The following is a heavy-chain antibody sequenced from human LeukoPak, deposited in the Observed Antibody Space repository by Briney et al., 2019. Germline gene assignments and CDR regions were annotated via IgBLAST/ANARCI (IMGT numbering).Heavy chain of an antibody. CDR3: ARFITGVVPADIPAAFDYYYYGMDV. J-gene: IGHJ6*02. V-gene: IGHV4-39*01. Sequence: PSETLSLTCTVSGGSISSSSYYWGWVRQPPGKGLEWIVSIYYSATTSTNPSLKSRVNIYVATSKNQFSLKLSSVTAADTAVYYCARFITGVVPADIPAAFDYYYYGMDVWGQGTTVTVSS. D-gene: IGHD2-2*01. CDR2: IYYSATT. CDR1: GGSISSSSYY.